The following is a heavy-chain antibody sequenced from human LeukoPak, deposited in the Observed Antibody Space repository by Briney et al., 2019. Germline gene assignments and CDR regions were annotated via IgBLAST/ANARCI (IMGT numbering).Heavy chain of an antibody. D-gene: IGHD3-3*01. Sequence: GGCLRLSCAASGFTFSSYSMNWVRQAPGKGLEWVSYISSSSSTIYYAESVKGRFTISRDNAKKSLYLQMNSLRGEDTAVYYCARSEVEYYDFWSGLYYFDCWGQGTLVTVSS. J-gene: IGHJ4*02. CDR1: GFTFSSYS. CDR3: ARSEVEYYDFWSGLYYFDC. V-gene: IGHV3-48*01. CDR2: ISSSSSTI.